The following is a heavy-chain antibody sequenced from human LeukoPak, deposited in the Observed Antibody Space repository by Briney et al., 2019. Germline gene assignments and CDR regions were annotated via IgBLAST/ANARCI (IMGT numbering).Heavy chain of an antibody. D-gene: IGHD2-2*01. V-gene: IGHV3-74*01. CDR3: ARERKSSTSMDY. Sequence: GGSLRLSCAPSGFTFSSYWMHWVRQAPGKGLVWVSRINTDGSTITYADSVKGRFTISRDNAKNTLYLQMNRLRAEDTAVYFCARERKSSTSMDYWGQGTLVTVSS. J-gene: IGHJ4*02. CDR2: INTDGSTI. CDR1: GFTFSSYW.